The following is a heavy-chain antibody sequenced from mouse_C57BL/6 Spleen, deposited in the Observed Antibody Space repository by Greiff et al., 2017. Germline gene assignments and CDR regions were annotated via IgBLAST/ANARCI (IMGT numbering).Heavy chain of an antibody. CDR1: GYTFTSYW. CDR3: ARGLYYGNFAWFAY. D-gene: IGHD2-1*01. CDR2: IDPSDSYT. J-gene: IGHJ3*01. V-gene: IGHV1-69*01. Sequence: QVQLQQPGAELVMPGASVKLSCKASGYTFTSYWMHWVKQRPGQGLEWIGEIDPSDSYTNYNQKFKGKSTLTVDKSSSTAYMQLSSLTSEDSAVYYCARGLYYGNFAWFAYWVQGTLVTVSA.